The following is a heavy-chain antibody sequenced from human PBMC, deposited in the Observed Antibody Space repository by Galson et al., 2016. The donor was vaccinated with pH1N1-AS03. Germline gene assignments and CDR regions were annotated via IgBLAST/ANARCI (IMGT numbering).Heavy chain of an antibody. D-gene: IGHD2-15*01. V-gene: IGHV4-39*01. CDR3: ARRRAAGSLLPYSWFDP. CDR1: GDSITSSNNY. CDR2: VYYTGTT. J-gene: IGHJ5*02. Sequence: ETLSLTCTVSGDSITSSNNYWAWVRQPPGKGLEWIGTVYYTGTTNHNPSLKRRVTVSVDTSTNQFSLRLTSVTAADTATYYCARRRAAGSLLPYSWFDPWGPGTLVIVSS.